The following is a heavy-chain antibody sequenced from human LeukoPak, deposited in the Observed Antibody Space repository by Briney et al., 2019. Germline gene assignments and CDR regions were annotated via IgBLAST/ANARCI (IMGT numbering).Heavy chain of an antibody. J-gene: IGHJ3*02. V-gene: IGHV4-31*03. Sequence: SQTLSLTCTVSGGSISSGGYYWSWIRQHPGKGLEWIGYIYYSGSTYYNPSLRSRVTISVDTSKNQFSLRLSSVTAADTAVYFCARRRVVVASTDGTSGAFDIWGQGTMVTISS. CDR1: GGSISSGGYY. CDR2: IYYSGST. D-gene: IGHD2-15*01. CDR3: ARRRVVVASTDGTSGAFDI.